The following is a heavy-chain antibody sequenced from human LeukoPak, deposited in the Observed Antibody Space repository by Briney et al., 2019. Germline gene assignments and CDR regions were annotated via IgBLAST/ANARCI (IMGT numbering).Heavy chain of an antibody. Sequence: SETLSLTCIVSGGSIRSYYWSWIRQPPGKGLEWIGYIYYTGSTKYNPSLKSRGIISVDTSKNQFSLKLSSVTAADTAVYYCARGPTQNAYGSGSRLAFDIWGQGTMVTASS. D-gene: IGHD3-10*01. CDR3: ARGPTQNAYGSGSRLAFDI. CDR1: GGSIRSYY. CDR2: IYYTGST. J-gene: IGHJ3*02. V-gene: IGHV4-59*01.